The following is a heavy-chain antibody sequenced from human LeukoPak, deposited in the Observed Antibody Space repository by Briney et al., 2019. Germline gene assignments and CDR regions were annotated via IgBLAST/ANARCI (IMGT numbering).Heavy chain of an antibody. CDR1: GFTFSSYG. J-gene: IGHJ4*02. Sequence: PGGSLRLSCAASGFTFSSYGMHWVRQAPGKGLERVANIKQDGSEKYYVDSVKGRFSISRDNAKKSLYLQMNSLRAEDTAVYYCARDKSVGATPFDYWGQGILVTVSS. D-gene: IGHD1-26*01. CDR2: IKQDGSEK. V-gene: IGHV3-7*05. CDR3: ARDKSVGATPFDY.